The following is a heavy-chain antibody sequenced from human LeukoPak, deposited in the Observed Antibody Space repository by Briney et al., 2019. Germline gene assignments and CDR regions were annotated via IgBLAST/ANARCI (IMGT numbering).Heavy chain of an antibody. CDR3: ARGLAYYYASSAYFLDF. CDR1: GFTFTGHS. CDR2: VASDEKTT. V-gene: IGHV3-30*04. D-gene: IGHD3-22*01. Sequence: GGSVRLSCVASGFTFTGHSMHWVRQAPGKGLEWVAVVASDEKTTFYADSVKGRFTISRDNSKNTLSLQMNSLRDEDTAVYYCARGLAYYYASSAYFLDFWGQGTLVTVSS. J-gene: IGHJ4*02.